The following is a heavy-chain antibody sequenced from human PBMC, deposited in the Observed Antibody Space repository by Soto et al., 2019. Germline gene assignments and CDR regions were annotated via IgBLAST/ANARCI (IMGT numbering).Heavy chain of an antibody. J-gene: IGHJ6*03. D-gene: IGHD6-19*01. Sequence: PSETLSLTCTVSGGSISSGGYYWSWIRQHPGKGLEWIGYIYYSGSTYCNPSLKSRVTISVDTSKNQFSLKLSSVTAADTAVYYCARSVAATFYYYYMDVWGKGTTVTVSS. CDR1: GGSISSGGYY. V-gene: IGHV4-31*03. CDR2: IYYSGST. CDR3: ARSVAATFYYYYMDV.